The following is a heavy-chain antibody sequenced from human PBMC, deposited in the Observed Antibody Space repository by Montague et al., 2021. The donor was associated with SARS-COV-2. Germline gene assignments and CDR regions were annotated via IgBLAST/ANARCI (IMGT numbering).Heavy chain of an antibody. CDR3: ARRGDLCGLNCRNWYFDY. CDR1: GGSISSNLYY. Sequence: SETLSLTCTVSGGSISSNLYYWGWIRQTPGKGLEWVGNISDTGSTYYXPSLKSRVTVAVGTSKNQFSLRLISLTAADTAMYYCARRGDLCGLNCRNWYFDYWGRGSLVTVSS. J-gene: IGHJ2*01. D-gene: IGHD1-1*01. CDR2: ISDTGST. V-gene: IGHV4-39*01.